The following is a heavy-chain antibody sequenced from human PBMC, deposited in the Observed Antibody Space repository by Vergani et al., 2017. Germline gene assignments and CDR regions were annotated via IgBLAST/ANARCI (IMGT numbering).Heavy chain of an antibody. V-gene: IGHV1-8*01. CDR3: AREGFYDNIRGTYRPPSYYGMGV. D-gene: IGHD3-16*02. CDR2: MNPNSGNT. J-gene: IGHJ6*02. CDR1: GYTFSSYD. Sequence: QVQLVQSGAEVKKPGASVKVSCKASGYTFSSYDINWVRQATGQGLEWMGWMNPNSGNTGYAQKFQGRVTMTRNTSIRTAYMELSSLRSEDTAVYYCAREGFYDNIRGTYRPPSYYGMGVWGQGTKVTVAS.